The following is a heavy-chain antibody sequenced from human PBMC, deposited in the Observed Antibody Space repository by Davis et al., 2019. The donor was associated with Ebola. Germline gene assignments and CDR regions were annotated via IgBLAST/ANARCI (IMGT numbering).Heavy chain of an antibody. CDR2: TYTSGRT. J-gene: IGHJ4*02. CDR3: VRDGCPGGSCYCGDY. D-gene: IGHD2-15*01. V-gene: IGHV4-4*07. Sequence: PAGSLTLSCTVSGGSISSHYWSCIRQPAGKGLEWIGRTYTSGRTNYNPSLKSRVTMSVDTSKNQFSLRLSSVTAADTAVYYCVRDGCPGGSCYCGDYWGQGTLVTVSS. CDR1: GGSISSHY.